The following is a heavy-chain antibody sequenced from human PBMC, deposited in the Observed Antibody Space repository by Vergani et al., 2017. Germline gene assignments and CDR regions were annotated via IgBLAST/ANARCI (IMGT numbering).Heavy chain of an antibody. Sequence: QLQLQESGPGLVKTSETLSLTCTVSGGSISSSSYYWGWIRQPPGKGLEWIGSIYYSGSTYYNPSLKSRVTISVDTSKNQFSLKLSSVTAADTAVYYCARAYESSGYYYGAAYYFDYWGQGTLVTVSS. J-gene: IGHJ4*02. D-gene: IGHD3-22*01. CDR2: IYYSGST. CDR3: ARAYESSGYYYGAAYYFDY. CDR1: GGSISSSSYY. V-gene: IGHV4-39*07.